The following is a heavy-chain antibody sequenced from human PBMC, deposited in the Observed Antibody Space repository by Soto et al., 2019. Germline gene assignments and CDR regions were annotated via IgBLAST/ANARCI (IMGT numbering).Heavy chain of an antibody. CDR2: ISGSGGST. CDR3: AKGLRITMIVGDLDY. J-gene: IGHJ4*02. Sequence: GGSLRLSCAASGFTFSSYAMSWVRQAPGKGLEWVSAISGSGGSTYYADSVKGRFTISRDNSKNTLYLQMNSLRAEDTAVYYCAKGLRITMIVGDLDYWGQGTLVTVSS. D-gene: IGHD3-22*01. CDR1: GFTFSSYA. V-gene: IGHV3-23*01.